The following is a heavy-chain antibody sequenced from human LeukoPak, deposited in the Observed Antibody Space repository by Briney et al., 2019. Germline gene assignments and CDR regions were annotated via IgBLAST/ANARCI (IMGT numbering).Heavy chain of an antibody. D-gene: IGHD3-10*01. CDR2: INHSGST. Sequence: SETLSLTCAVYGGSFSGYYWSWIRQPPGKGLEWSGEINHSGSTKYNPSLKSRVTISVYTSKNQFSLKLSSVTAADTAVYYCARGRGYGSGSYFTKKHDYWGQGTLVTVSS. CDR3: ARGRGYGSGSYFTKKHDY. J-gene: IGHJ4*02. CDR1: GGSFSGYY. V-gene: IGHV4-34*01.